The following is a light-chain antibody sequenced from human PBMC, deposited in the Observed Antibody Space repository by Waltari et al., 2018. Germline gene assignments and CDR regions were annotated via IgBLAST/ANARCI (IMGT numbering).Light chain of an antibody. CDR2: KGS. CDR1: SGSVSTTSY. Sequence: QTVVTQEQSLSVSPGGTVTLTCALTSGSVSTTSYATWYQQTPGQPPRTLVYKGSSRSSGVPDRFSGSIFGNKAALTITGAQADDECNYYCALYMGSGIWVFGGGTKLTVL. J-gene: IGLJ3*02. V-gene: IGLV8-61*01. CDR3: ALYMGSGIWV.